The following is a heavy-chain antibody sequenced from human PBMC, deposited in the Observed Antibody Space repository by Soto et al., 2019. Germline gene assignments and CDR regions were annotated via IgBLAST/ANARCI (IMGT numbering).Heavy chain of an antibody. J-gene: IGHJ4*02. D-gene: IGHD6-19*01. V-gene: IGHV3-15*07. CDR2: IKSKLDGETI. CDR1: GFAFRNVW. Sequence: EGQLVESGGGLVKPGGSLTLSCAASGFAFRNVWMHWVRQAPGQGLEWVGRIKSKLDGETIDYAAPVKGRFTISRDDSINMLYLQMHSLKTADTGVYYCTPLALKYNSDWYEFSDWGQGTLVTVSS. CDR3: TPLALKYNSDWYEFSD.